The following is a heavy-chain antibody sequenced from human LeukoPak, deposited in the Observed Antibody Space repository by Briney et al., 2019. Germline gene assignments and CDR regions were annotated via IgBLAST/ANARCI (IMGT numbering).Heavy chain of an antibody. CDR2: ISGSDTNT. CDR1: GFSFSVYE. D-gene: IGHD6-19*01. J-gene: IGHJ4*02. CDR3: TMLTVASNFDY. Sequence: GGSLRLSCAASGFSFSVYEMHWVRQAPGRGLEGIADISGSDTNTYYADAVKDRFTISRDNAKNSLYLHMNRLRVDHTAVYYCTMLTVASNFDYWVEGTMV. V-gene: IGHV3-48*03.